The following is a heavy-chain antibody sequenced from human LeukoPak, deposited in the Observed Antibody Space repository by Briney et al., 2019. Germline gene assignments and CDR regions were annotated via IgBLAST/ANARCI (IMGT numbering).Heavy chain of an antibody. CDR1: GYTFTGYY. CDR2: MNPNSGNT. Sequence: ASVKVSCKASGYTFTGYYMHWVRQAPGQGLEWMGWMNPNSGNTGSAQKFQGRVSMTRNTPISTAYMELSSLRSEDTAVYYCARVGYDGSGYYLHDYWGQGTLVTVSS. D-gene: IGHD3-22*01. V-gene: IGHV1-8*02. J-gene: IGHJ4*02. CDR3: ARVGYDGSGYYLHDY.